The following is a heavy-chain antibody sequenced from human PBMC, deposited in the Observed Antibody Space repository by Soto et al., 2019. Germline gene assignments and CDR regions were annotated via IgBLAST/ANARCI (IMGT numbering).Heavy chain of an antibody. Sequence: QVQLVQSGAEVKKPGSSVKVSCKASGGTFSSYAISWVRQAPGQGLEWMGGIIPIFGTANYAQKFQGRVTITADDSTSTAYMGLSSLRSEDTAVYYCALGDCSGGSCYSGEVYYYYYYGMDVWGQGTTVTVSS. V-gene: IGHV1-69*01. CDR2: IIPIFGTA. D-gene: IGHD2-15*01. CDR1: GGTFSSYA. J-gene: IGHJ6*02. CDR3: ALGDCSGGSCYSGEVYYYYYYGMDV.